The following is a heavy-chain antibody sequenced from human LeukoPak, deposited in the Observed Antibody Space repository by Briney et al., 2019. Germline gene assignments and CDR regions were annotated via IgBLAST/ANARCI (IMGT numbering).Heavy chain of an antibody. J-gene: IGHJ3*02. CDR1: GFTFDDYG. D-gene: IGHD3-3*01. CDR3: ARVHDFWSGGDAFDI. V-gene: IGHV3-20*04. CDR2: INWNGGST. Sequence: GGSLRLSCAASGFTFDDYGMSWVRQAPGKGLEWVSGINWNGGSTGYADSVKGRFTISRDNAKNSLYLQMNSLRAEDTALYYCARVHDFWSGGDAFDIWGQGTMVTVSS.